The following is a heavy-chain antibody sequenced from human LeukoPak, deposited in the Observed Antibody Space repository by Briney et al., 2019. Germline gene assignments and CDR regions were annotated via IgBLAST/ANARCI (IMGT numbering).Heavy chain of an antibody. CDR1: GGYISSYY. D-gene: IGHD3-10*01. CDR3: ARRLYSYGSGSYNP. Sequence: SETLSLTCTVSGGYISSYYWSWIRQPPGKGLEWIGEINHSGSTNYNPSLKSRVTISVDTSKNQFSLKLSSVTAADTAVYYCARRLYSYGSGSYNPWGQGTLVTVSS. V-gene: IGHV4-34*01. CDR2: INHSGST. J-gene: IGHJ5*02.